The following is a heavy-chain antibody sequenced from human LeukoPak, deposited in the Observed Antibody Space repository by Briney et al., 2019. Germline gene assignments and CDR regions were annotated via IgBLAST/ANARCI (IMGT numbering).Heavy chain of an antibody. Sequence: SETLSLTCTVSGYSISSGYYWGWIRQPPGKGLGWIGSIYHSGSTYYNPSLKSRVTISVDTSKNQFSLKLSSVPAADTAVYYCARDGGYYDFWSDPSFAYWGQGTLVTVSS. CDR3: ARDGGYYDFWSDPSFAY. CDR1: GYSISSGYY. J-gene: IGHJ4*02. CDR2: IYHSGST. V-gene: IGHV4-38-2*02. D-gene: IGHD3-3*01.